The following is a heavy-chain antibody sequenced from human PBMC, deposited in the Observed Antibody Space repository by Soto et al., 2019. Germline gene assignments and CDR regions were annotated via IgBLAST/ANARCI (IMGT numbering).Heavy chain of an antibody. D-gene: IGHD6-13*01. Sequence: GGSLRLSCAASGLNFGLSFMIWVRQAPGKGLEWVAVISYDGSNKYYADSVKGRFTISRDNSKNTLYLQMNSLRAEDTAVYYCASDRGYSSSSFDYWGQGTLVTVSS. J-gene: IGHJ4*02. V-gene: IGHV3-30-3*01. CDR3: ASDRGYSSSSFDY. CDR1: GLNFGLSF. CDR2: ISYDGSNK.